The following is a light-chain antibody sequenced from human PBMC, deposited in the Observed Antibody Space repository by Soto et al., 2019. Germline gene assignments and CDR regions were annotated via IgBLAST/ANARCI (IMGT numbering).Light chain of an antibody. CDR3: QQLYAAPVT. CDR2: AAS. Sequence: DIQMTQSPPSLSASVGDRVTITCRASQSIFRSLHWYQQKPGKAPKLLIYAASNLQSGVPSRFSGSESRTDFILTISSLQPEDFATYYCQQLYAAPVTFGQGTKVEIK. CDR1: QSIFRS. V-gene: IGKV1-39*01. J-gene: IGKJ1*01.